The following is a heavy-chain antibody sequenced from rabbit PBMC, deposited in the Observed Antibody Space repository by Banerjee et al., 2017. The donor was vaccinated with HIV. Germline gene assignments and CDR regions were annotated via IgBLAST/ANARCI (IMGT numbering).Heavy chain of an antibody. J-gene: IGHJ4*01. CDR1: GFSFSTKYV. D-gene: IGHD1-1*01. V-gene: IGHV1S45*01. CDR3: ARDLADVIGWNFNL. CDR2: INTSSGNT. Sequence: QEQLEKSGGDLVKPEGSLTLTCTASGFSFSTKYVVCWVRQAPGKGLEWIACINTSSGNTVYATWAKGRFTISKTSWTTVTLQMTSLTAADTATYFCARDLADVIGWNFNLWGPGTLVTVS.